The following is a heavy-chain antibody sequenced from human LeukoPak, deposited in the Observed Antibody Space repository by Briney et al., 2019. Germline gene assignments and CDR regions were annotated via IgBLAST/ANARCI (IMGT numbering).Heavy chain of an antibody. CDR3: AKVAYSRMAVAGQRILDY. V-gene: IGHV3-23*01. CDR2: TSGTGAST. J-gene: IGHJ4*02. Sequence: PGGSLRLSCVASGFTFSSYAMSWVRQAPGKGLEWVSGTSGTGASTYYADSVRGRFTISRDNSENTLYLQMNSLRAEDTAVYYCAKVAYSRMAVAGQRILDYWGQGTLVTVSS. D-gene: IGHD6-19*01. CDR1: GFTFSSYA.